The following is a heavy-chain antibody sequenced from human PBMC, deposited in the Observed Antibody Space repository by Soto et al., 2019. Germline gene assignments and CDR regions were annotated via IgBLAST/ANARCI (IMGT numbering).Heavy chain of an antibody. CDR1: GLTISSYA. J-gene: IGHJ6*02. CDR2: ISRNGGST. D-gene: IGHD3-10*01. CDR3: VKGNAVRGVFPFGMDV. Sequence: WGPLRLSCSASGLTISSYAMHRIRQTTDKGLEYVSAISRNGGSTYYADSVKGRFTISRDNSKNTLYLQMSSLRAEDTAVYYCVKGNAVRGVFPFGMDVWGQGTTVTVSS. V-gene: IGHV3-64D*08.